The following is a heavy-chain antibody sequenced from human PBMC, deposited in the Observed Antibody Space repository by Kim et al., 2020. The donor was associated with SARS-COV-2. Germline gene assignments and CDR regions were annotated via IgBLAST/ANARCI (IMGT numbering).Heavy chain of an antibody. CDR3: ARDSSYYYGSGSYYPFDY. J-gene: IGHJ4*02. Sequence: KGRFTNTRDNSKNTLYLQMNSLRAEDTAVYYCARDSSYYYGSGSYYPFDYWGQGTLVTVSS. V-gene: IGHV3-66*01. D-gene: IGHD3-10*01.